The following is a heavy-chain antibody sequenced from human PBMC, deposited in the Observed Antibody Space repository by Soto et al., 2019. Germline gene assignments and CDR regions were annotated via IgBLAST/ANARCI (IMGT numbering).Heavy chain of an antibody. J-gene: IGHJ5*02. V-gene: IGHV3-30*18. CDR3: AKEGDCSSTSCRHGGGSDNWFDP. Sequence: QVQLVESGGGVVQPGRSLRLSCAASGFTFSSYGMHWVRQAPGKGLEWVAVISYDGSNKYYADSVKGRFTISRDNSKKTLYLQMNSLRAEDTAVYYCAKEGDCSSTSCRHGGGSDNWFDPWGQGTLVTVSS. CDR1: GFTFSSYG. CDR2: ISYDGSNK. D-gene: IGHD2-2*01.